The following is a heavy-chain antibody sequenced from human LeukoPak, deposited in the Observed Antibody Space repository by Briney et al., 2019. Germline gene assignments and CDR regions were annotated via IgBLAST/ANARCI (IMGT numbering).Heavy chain of an antibody. D-gene: IGHD4-17*01. CDR1: GYSFTSYW. CDR2: IYPGDSDT. Sequence: GEPLKISCKGSGYSFTSYWIGWVRQMPGKGLEWMGIIYPGDSDTRYSPSFQGQVTISADKSISTAYLQWSSLKASDTAMYYCARGIVWVRDYGDHQPIDYWGQGTLVTVSS. CDR3: ARGIVWVRDYGDHQPIDY. J-gene: IGHJ4*02. V-gene: IGHV5-51*01.